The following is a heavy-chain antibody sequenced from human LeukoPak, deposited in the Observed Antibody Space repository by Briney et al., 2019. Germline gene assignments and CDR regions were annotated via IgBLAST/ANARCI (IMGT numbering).Heavy chain of an antibody. V-gene: IGHV1-69*05. CDR1: GGTFSSYA. J-gene: IGHJ4*02. CDR3: ARDGAAARTFDY. D-gene: IGHD6-13*01. CDR2: IIPIFGTA. Sequence: SVKVSCKASGGTFSSYAISWVRQAPGQGLEWMGRIIPIFGTANYAQKFQGRATITTDESTSTAYMELSSLRSEDTAVYYCARDGAAARTFDYWRQGTLATVSS.